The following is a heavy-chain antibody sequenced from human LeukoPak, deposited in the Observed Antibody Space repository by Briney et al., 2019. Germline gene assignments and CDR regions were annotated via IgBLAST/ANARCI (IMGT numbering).Heavy chain of an antibody. J-gene: IGHJ4*02. CDR1: GFTFSNYY. CDR3: ARQPYYYSSGSRNYYFDY. Sequence: GGSLRLSCAASGFTFSNYYMSWIRQAPGQGLEWVSYISSSGSAIYYADSVKGRFTISTDNANNSLYLQMNSLRAEDTALYYCARQPYYYSSGSRNYYFDYWGQGTLVTVSS. V-gene: IGHV3-11*01. CDR2: ISSSGSAI. D-gene: IGHD3-10*01.